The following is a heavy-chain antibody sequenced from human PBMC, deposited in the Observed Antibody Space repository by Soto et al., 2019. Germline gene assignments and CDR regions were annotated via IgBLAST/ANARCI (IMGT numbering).Heavy chain of an antibody. V-gene: IGHV3-33*08. J-gene: IGHJ3*02. CDR2: IWYDGSNK. CDR1: GFTFSSYG. D-gene: IGHD2-2*01. Sequence: GGSLRLSCAASGFTFSSYGMHWVRQAPGKGLEWVAVIWYDGSNKYYADSVKGRFTISRDNSKNTLYLQMNSLRAEDTAVYYCARDQGGGASWGAFDIWGQGTMVTVSS. CDR3: ARDQGGGASWGAFDI.